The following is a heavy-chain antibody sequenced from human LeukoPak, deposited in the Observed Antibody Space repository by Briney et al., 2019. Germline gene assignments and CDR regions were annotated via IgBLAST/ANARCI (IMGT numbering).Heavy chain of an antibody. J-gene: IGHJ6*03. V-gene: IGHV3-74*01. Sequence: GGSLRLSCAASGFTFSSYWMHWVRQAPGKGLVWVSRINGDGSISRSADSVKDRFTISRDNAKNTLYLQMSSLGAEDTAVYWCARAGYGSGIYMDVWGKGTTVTISS. CDR1: GFTFSSYW. CDR2: INGDGSIS. D-gene: IGHD3-10*01. CDR3: ARAGYGSGIYMDV.